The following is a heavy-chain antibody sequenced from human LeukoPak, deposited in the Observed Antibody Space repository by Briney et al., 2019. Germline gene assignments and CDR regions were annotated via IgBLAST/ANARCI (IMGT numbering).Heavy chain of an antibody. CDR3: ARIQTGKCQGSH. CDR1: GFSLTTSGMC. D-gene: IGHD1-26*01. CDR2: IDWDGDV. J-gene: IGHJ4*02. Sequence: SGPTLVNPTQTLTLTCTFSGFSLTTSGMCVSWIRQPPGKALEWLVRIDWDGDVYYSTSLKTRLTISKDTSKNQVVLTMTNMDSVDTATYFCARIQTGKCQGSHWGQGTLVTVSS. V-gene: IGHV2-70*11.